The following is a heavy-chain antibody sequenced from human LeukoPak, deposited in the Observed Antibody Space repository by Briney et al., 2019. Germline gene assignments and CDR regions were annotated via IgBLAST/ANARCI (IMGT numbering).Heavy chain of an antibody. CDR1: GGSISSYY. D-gene: IGHD6-13*01. CDR3: ATPGIAAAGPYYFDY. Sequence: SETLSLTCTVSGGSISSYYWSWIRQPPGKGLEWIGYIYYSGSTNYNPSLKSRVTISVDTSKNQFSLKLSSVTAADTAVYYCATPGIAAAGPYYFDYWGQGTLVTVSS. J-gene: IGHJ4*02. V-gene: IGHV4-59*01. CDR2: IYYSGST.